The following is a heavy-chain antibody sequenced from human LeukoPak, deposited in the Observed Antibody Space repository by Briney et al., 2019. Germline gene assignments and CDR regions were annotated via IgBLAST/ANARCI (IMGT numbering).Heavy chain of an antibody. CDR2: INPNSGGT. J-gene: IGHJ1*01. D-gene: IGHD3-22*01. CDR1: GYTFTGYY. Sequence: ASVTVSCKASGYTFTGYYMHWVRHAPGQGLEWMGWINPNSGGTNYAQKFQGRVTMTRDTSINTAYMELSRLRSDDTAVYYCARAYYYDSSGYAEYFQHWGQGTLVTVSS. V-gene: IGHV1-2*02. CDR3: ARAYYYDSSGYAEYFQH.